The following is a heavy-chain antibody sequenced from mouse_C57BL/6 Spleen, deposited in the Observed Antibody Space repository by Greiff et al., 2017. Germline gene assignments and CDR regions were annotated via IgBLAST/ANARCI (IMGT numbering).Heavy chain of an antibody. D-gene: IGHD2-3*01. Sequence: VQRVESGPELVKPGASVKISCKASGYAFSSSWMNWVQQRPGKGLEWIGRIYPGDGDTNYNGKFKGKATLTADKSSSTAYMQLSSLTSEDSAVYFCSRNDYGYFDVWGTGTTVTVSS. CDR1: GYAFSSSW. V-gene: IGHV1-82*01. J-gene: IGHJ1*03. CDR3: SRNDYGYFDV. CDR2: IYPGDGDT.